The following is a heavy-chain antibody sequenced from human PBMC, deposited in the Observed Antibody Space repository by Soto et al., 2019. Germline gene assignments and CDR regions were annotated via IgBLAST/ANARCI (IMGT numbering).Heavy chain of an antibody. J-gene: IGHJ4*02. Sequence: QVQLVESGGGVVQPGRSLRLSCAASGYTFSSYGMQWVRQAPGKGLEWVAVIWNDGSNKYYADSVKGRFTISRDNSKNTLYLQMNSLSAEDTAVYYCARERYTSSSAVDYWGQGTLVTVSS. D-gene: IGHD6-6*01. V-gene: IGHV3-33*01. CDR3: ARERYTSSSAVDY. CDR2: IWNDGSNK. CDR1: GYTFSSYG.